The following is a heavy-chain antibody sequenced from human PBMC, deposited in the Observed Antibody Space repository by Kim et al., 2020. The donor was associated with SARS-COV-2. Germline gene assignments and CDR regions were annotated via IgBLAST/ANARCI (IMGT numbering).Heavy chain of an antibody. CDR2: VDWDGDT. Sequence: SGPTLVKPTQTLTLTCTFSGFSLTTIGMCVSWVRQPPGKALEWLALVDWDGDTFFNTSLKNRLSLSKGNTRNQVVLTVTNVDPEDTATYYCARIAVRNYYGMDVWGQGTTVTVSS. V-gene: IGHV2-70*13. CDR3: ARIAVRNYYGMDV. J-gene: IGHJ6*02. D-gene: IGHD3-10*01. CDR1: GFSLTTIGMC.